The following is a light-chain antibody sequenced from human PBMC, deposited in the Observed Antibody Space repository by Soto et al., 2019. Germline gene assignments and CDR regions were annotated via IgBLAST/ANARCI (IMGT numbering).Light chain of an antibody. J-gene: IGKJ5*01. CDR1: QSLLYNNTYNY. CDR2: FGS. V-gene: IGKV2-28*01. Sequence: EIVMTQSPLTLPVTPGEPASISCRSSQSLLYNNTYNYLDWYVQKPGQSPQLLIYFGSNRAPGVPDRLSGSVSGTDFTLKINRVEAEDVGTYYCMQALQSLTFGQGTRLEIQ. CDR3: MQALQSLT.